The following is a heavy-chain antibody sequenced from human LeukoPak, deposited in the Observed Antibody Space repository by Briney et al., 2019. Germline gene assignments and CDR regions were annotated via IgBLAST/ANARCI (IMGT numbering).Heavy chain of an antibody. J-gene: IGHJ4*02. CDR3: ARTTSGD. D-gene: IGHD1-14*01. Sequence: PGGSLRLSCAAFGFTFSSYSMNWVRQAPGKGLEWVSYISSDSGSIYYADSVKGRFTISRDNAKNSLYLQMNSLRDEDTAVYYCARTTSGDWGQGTLLTVSS. CDR1: GFTFSSYS. V-gene: IGHV3-48*02. CDR2: ISSDSGSI.